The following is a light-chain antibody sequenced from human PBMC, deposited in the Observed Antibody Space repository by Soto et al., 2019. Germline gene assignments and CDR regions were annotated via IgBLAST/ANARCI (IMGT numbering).Light chain of an antibody. Sequence: DIQMTQAPSTLCASVGDRVTITCRASQSSSYWLAWYQQKPGKARKLLIYDGSTLESGVPSRFSGSGFGTEFTLTISSLQPEDFGTYYCQQYNSYPWTFAQGTKVDIK. J-gene: IGKJ1*01. V-gene: IGKV1-5*01. CDR2: DGS. CDR3: QQYNSYPWT. CDR1: QSSSYW.